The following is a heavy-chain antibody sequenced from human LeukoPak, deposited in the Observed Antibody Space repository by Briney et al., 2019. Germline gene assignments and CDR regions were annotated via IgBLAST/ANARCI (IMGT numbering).Heavy chain of an antibody. J-gene: IGHJ4*02. CDR1: GYTFTSYY. D-gene: IGHD3-22*01. CDR3: AKSSGSSGYYYVGDY. Sequence: GASVEVSCKASGYTFTSYYMHWVRQAPGQGLEWMGIINPSGGSTSYAQKFQGRVTMTSDMSTSTVYMELSSLKSEDTAVYYCAKSSGSSGYYYVGDYWGQGTLVTVSS. V-gene: IGHV1-46*01. CDR2: INPSGGST.